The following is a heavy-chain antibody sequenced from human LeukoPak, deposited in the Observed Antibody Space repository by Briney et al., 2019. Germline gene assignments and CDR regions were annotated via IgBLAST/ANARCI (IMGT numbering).Heavy chain of an antibody. J-gene: IGHJ6*03. CDR2: ISSSGSTI. D-gene: IGHD3/OR15-3a*01. Sequence: PGGSLRLSCAASGFTFSDYYMSWIRQAPGKGLEWASYISSSGSTIYYADSVKGRFTISRDNAKNSLYLQMNSLRAEDTAVYYCARGLDQLRKYYYYYMDVWGKGTTVTVSS. V-gene: IGHV3-11*01. CDR1: GFTFSDYY. CDR3: ARGLDQLRKYYYYYMDV.